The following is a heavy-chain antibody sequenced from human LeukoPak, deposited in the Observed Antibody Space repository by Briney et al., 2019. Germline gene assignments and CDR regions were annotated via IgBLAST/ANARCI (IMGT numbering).Heavy chain of an antibody. CDR1: GLMLSSQA. CDR2: ISGRSAST. J-gene: IGHJ4*02. CDR3: AKEGAAAAGTPFDY. V-gene: IGHV3-23*02. Sequence: GGFMRLLCAASGLMLSSQAMSWVRQDTGKGREWVSAISGRSASTYYEDAVKGRFTISRYNSKNTLYLQMNSLRAEDTAVNYYAKEGAAAAGTPFDYWGQGTLVTVSS. D-gene: IGHD6-13*01.